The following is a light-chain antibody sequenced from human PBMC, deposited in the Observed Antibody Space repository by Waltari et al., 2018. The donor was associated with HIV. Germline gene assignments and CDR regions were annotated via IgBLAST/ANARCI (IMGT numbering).Light chain of an antibody. CDR3: QQYHAFPLT. CDR2: WAS. Sequence: DLAMTQSPDSLAVSLGERATINCKSSQSLLHSSNNKNHLAWYQQKPGQPPKLLVYWASTRESGVPDRFSGSGSGTEFTLTIRSLQAEDVAVYFCQQYHAFPLTFGGGTKVEIK. V-gene: IGKV4-1*01. J-gene: IGKJ4*01. CDR1: QSLLHSSNNKNH.